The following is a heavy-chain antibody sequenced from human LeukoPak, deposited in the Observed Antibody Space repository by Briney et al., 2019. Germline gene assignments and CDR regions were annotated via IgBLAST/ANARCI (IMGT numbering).Heavy chain of an antibody. V-gene: IGHV4-31*03. D-gene: IGHD6-13*01. CDR1: GGSISSGGYY. CDR3: ARSKRQLVHFDY. Sequence: PSQTLSLTCTVSGGSISSGGYYWSWIRQHPGKGLEWIGNIYYSGSTYYNPSLKSRVTISVDTSKNQFSLKLSSVTAADTAVYYCARSKRQLVHFDYWGQGTLVTVSS. J-gene: IGHJ4*02. CDR2: IYYSGST.